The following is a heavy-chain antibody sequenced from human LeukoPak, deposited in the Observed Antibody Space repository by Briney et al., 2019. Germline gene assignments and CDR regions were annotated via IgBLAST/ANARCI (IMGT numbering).Heavy chain of an antibody. CDR1: GFTFSSYW. CDR3: ATQTITLVVVISPFDY. Sequence: GGSLRLSCAASGFTFSSYWMHWVRQAPGKGLVWVSRINSDGSSTSYADSVKGRFTISRDNAKNTLYLQMNSLRAEDTAVYYCATQTITLVVVISPFDYWGQGALVTVSS. D-gene: IGHD3-22*01. J-gene: IGHJ4*02. V-gene: IGHV3-74*01. CDR2: INSDGSST.